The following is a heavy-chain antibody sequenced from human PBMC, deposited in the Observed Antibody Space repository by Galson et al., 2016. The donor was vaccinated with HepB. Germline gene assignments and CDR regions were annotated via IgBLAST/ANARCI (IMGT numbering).Heavy chain of an antibody. D-gene: IGHD2-15*01. V-gene: IGHV3-33*01. CDR2: IWYDGSNK. CDR3: ARDLFGGSCYSGECYYYYMGV. Sequence: SLRLSCAASGFTFSSYGMHWVRQAPGKGLEWVAVIWYDGSNKYSADSVKGRFTISRDNSKNTLYLQMNSLRAEDTAVYYCARDLFGGSCYSGECYYYYMGVWGKGTTVTVSS. CDR1: GFTFSSYG. J-gene: IGHJ6*03.